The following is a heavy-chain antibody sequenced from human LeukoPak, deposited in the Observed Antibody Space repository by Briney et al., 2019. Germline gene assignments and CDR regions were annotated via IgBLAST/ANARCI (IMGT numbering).Heavy chain of an antibody. D-gene: IGHD2-2*02. CDR1: GYSISSGSY. Sequence: SETLSLTCTVSGYSISSGSYWGWIRQPPGKGLEWIGSIYHSGSTYYNPSLKSRVTISVDTSKNQFSLKLSSVTAADTAVYYCARVRVVPAAIGGDYMDVWGKGTTVTVSS. V-gene: IGHV4-38-2*02. CDR3: ARVRVVPAAIGGDYMDV. J-gene: IGHJ6*03. CDR2: IYHSGST.